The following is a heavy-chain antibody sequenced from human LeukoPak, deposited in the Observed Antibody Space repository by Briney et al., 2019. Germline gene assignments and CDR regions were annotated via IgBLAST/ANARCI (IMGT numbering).Heavy chain of an antibody. CDR1: GFTFSSYG. V-gene: IGHV3-23*01. J-gene: IGHJ3*02. Sequence: PGGSLRLSCTASGFTFSSYGMSWVRRAPGRGLEWVSGISANGDSTYYADSAKGRFTISRDKSKNTLYLQMNSLRAEDTAVYYCAKESRGSEAFDIWGQGTMVTVSS. D-gene: IGHD3-16*01. CDR3: AKESRGSEAFDI. CDR2: ISANGDST.